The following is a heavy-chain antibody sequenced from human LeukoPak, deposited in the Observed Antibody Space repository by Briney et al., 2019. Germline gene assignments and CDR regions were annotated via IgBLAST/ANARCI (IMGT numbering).Heavy chain of an antibody. D-gene: IGHD2-15*01. CDR1: GGSFSGYY. Sequence: TLSLTCAVYGGSFSGYYWSWIRQPPGKGLEWIGEINHSGSTYYNPSLKSRVTISVDTSKNQFSLKLSSVTAADTAVYYCAREMRVAATRWFDPWGQGTLVTVSS. CDR2: INHSGST. V-gene: IGHV4-34*09. CDR3: AREMRVAATRWFDP. J-gene: IGHJ5*02.